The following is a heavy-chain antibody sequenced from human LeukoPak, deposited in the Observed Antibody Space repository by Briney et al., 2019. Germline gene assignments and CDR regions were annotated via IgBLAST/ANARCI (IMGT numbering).Heavy chain of an antibody. D-gene: IGHD5-24*01. V-gene: IGHV4-59*06. CDR2: VYYSGST. Sequence: SETLSLTCTVSGGSISSYYWSWIRQHPGKGLEWIGYVYYSGSTYYNPSLKSRVTISVDTSKNQFSLKLSSVTAADTAVYYCARDRQTSALYGMDVWGQGTTVTVSS. J-gene: IGHJ6*02. CDR1: GGSISSYY. CDR3: ARDRQTSALYGMDV.